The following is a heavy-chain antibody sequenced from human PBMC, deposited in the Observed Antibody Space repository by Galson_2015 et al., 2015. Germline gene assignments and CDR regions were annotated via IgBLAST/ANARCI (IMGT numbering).Heavy chain of an antibody. CDR3: AKDVWRSGSYSDY. V-gene: IGHV3-9*01. CDR2: ISWNSGSI. J-gene: IGHJ4*02. CDR1: GFTFDDYA. D-gene: IGHD1-26*01. Sequence: SLRLSCAASGFTFDDYAMHWVRQAPGKGLEWVSGISWNSGSIGYADSVKGRFTISRDNARNSLYLQMNSLRAEDTALYYCAKDVWRSGSYSDYWGQGTLVTVSS.